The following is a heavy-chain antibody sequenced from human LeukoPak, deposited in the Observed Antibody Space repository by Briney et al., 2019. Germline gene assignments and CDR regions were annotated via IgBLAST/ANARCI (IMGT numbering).Heavy chain of an antibody. CDR1: GFTFRSYE. J-gene: IGHJ4*02. V-gene: IGHV3-48*03. D-gene: IGHD3-16*02. CDR3: ASDDAPVV. Sequence: ARGSLRLSCAASGFTFRSYEMNWVRQAPGKGLEWVSYISSRGNTVYYADPEKGRLTIYRENAKNALYVQRESVRAEHTAVYSCASDDAPVVWGQGGLVSVCS. CDR2: ISSRGNTV.